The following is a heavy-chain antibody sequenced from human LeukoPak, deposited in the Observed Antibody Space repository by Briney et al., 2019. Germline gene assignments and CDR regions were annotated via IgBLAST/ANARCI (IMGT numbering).Heavy chain of an antibody. V-gene: IGHV1-8*01. CDR3: RRGGHVLRFCEWFDP. Sequence: ASVKVSCKASGYTFTSYDINWVRQAPGQGLEWMGWMNPNSGNTVYAQKFQGRDTMTRHTSISTAYMELSRLRSEDTAVYFCRRGGHVLRFCEWFDPWGQGTPVTVSS. D-gene: IGHD3-3*01. CDR1: GYTFTSYD. CDR2: MNPNSGNT. J-gene: IGHJ5*02.